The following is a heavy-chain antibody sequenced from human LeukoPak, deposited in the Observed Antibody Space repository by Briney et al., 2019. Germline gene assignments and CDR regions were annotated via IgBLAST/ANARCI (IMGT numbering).Heavy chain of an antibody. Sequence: ASVKVSCKASGYTFTSYAMHWVRQAPGQRLEWMGWINAGNGNTKYSQKFQGRVTITRDTSASTAYMELSSLRSEDTAVYYCATRGYYHHRLDYWGQGTLVTVSS. CDR1: GYTFTSYA. CDR2: INAGNGNT. V-gene: IGHV1-3*01. D-gene: IGHD3-22*01. CDR3: ATRGYYHHRLDY. J-gene: IGHJ4*02.